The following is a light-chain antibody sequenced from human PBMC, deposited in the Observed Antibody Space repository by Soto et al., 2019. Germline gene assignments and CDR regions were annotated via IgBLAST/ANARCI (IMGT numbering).Light chain of an antibody. CDR2: GAS. CDR3: QQYNNWPPSWT. CDR1: QSVSSSY. V-gene: IGKV3-15*01. Sequence: EIVLTQSPGTLSLSPGERATLSFMASQSVSSSYLAWYQQKPGQAPRLLIYGASTRATGIPARFSGSGSGTEFTLTISSLQSEDFAVYYCQQYNNWPPSWTFGQGTKVDIK. J-gene: IGKJ1*01.